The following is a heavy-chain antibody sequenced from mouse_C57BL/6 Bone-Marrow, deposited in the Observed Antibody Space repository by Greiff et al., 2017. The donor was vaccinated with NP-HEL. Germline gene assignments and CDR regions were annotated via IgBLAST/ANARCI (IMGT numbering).Heavy chain of an antibody. J-gene: IGHJ1*03. CDR1: GFTFSDYG. D-gene: IGHD1-1*01. Sequence: EVKLMESGGGLVKPGGSLKLSCAASGFTFSDYGMHWVRQAPEKGLEWVAYISSGSSTIYYADTVKGRFTISRDNAKNTLFLQMTSLRSEDTAMYYCARQYYGSSYVDWYFDVWGTGTTVTVSS. CDR3: ARQYYGSSYVDWYFDV. CDR2: ISSGSSTI. V-gene: IGHV5-17*01.